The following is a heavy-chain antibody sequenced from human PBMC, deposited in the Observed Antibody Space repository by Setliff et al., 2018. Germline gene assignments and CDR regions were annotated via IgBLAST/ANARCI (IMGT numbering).Heavy chain of an antibody. J-gene: IGHJ3*02. CDR1: GGSISSSSYY. CDR3: ARGRGISMIVVVTHDAFDI. CDR2: IYYSGST. D-gene: IGHD3-22*01. Sequence: ETLSLTCTVSGGSISSSSYYWGWIRQSPGKGLEWIGSIYYSGSTYYNPSLKSRVTISVDTSKNQFSLKLSSVTAADTAVYYCARGRGISMIVVVTHDAFDIWGQGTMVTVS. V-gene: IGHV4-39*07.